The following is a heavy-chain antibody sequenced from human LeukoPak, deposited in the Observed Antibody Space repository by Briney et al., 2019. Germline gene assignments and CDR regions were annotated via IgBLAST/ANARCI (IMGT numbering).Heavy chain of an antibody. CDR3: ARGAFIAANVDY. D-gene: IGHD6-13*01. Sequence: SVKVSCKASGGTFSSYAISWVRQAPGQGLEWMGGIIPIFGTANYAQKFQGRVTITTDESTSTAYMELSRLRSDDTAVYYCARGAFIAANVDYWGQGTLVTVSS. J-gene: IGHJ4*02. CDR1: GGTFSSYA. V-gene: IGHV1-69*05. CDR2: IIPIFGTA.